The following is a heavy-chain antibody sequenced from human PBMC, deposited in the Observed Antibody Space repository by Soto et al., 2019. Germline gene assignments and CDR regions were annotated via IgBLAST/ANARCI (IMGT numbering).Heavy chain of an antibody. CDR3: ARAPLWLTYYYDSSGYIQSQGFDY. CDR2: INHSGST. D-gene: IGHD3-22*01. Sequence: SETLSLTCAVYGGSFSGYYWSWIRQPPGKGLEWIGEINHSGSTNYNPSLKSRVTISVDTSKNQFSLKLSSVTAADTAVYYCARAPLWLTYYYDSSGYIQSQGFDYWGQGTLVTVSS. CDR1: GGSFSGYY. J-gene: IGHJ4*02. V-gene: IGHV4-34*01.